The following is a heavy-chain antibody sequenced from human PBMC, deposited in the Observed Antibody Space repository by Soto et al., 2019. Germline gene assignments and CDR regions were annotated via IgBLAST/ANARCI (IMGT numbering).Heavy chain of an antibody. J-gene: IGHJ4*02. CDR1: GDSVSSNSAA. CDR3: GRGSSDYGYLFDY. CDR2: TYYGSKWYN. V-gene: IGHV6-1*01. Sequence: SQTLSLTCVISGDSVSSNSAAWNWIRQSPSRGLEWLGRTYYGSKWYNDYGISVKSRITINPDTSKNQFSLQLNSVTPEDTTVYYCGRGSSDYGYLFDYWGQGTLVNVSS. D-gene: IGHD5-12*01.